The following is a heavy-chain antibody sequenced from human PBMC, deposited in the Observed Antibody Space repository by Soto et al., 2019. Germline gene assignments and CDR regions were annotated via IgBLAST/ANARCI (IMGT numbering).Heavy chain of an antibody. V-gene: IGHV4-39*07. J-gene: IGHJ4*02. D-gene: IGHD5-12*01. CDR3: ARDWGWLHD. Sequence: PSETLSLTCTVSGGSISSSDYYWSWIRQPPGKGLEWIGYIYYRGNTYYNPSLKSRVTISVDTSKNQFSLKLSSVTASDTAVYYCARDWGWLHDWGQGTLVTVSS. CDR2: IYYRGNT. CDR1: GGSISSSDYY.